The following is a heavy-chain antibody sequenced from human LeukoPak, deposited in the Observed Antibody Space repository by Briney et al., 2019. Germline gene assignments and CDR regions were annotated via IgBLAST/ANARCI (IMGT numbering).Heavy chain of an antibody. D-gene: IGHD5-18*01. Sequence: GGSLRLSCAASGFTFSSYAMSWVRQAPGKGLEWVSAISGSGGSTYYADSVKGRFTISRDNSKNTLYLQMNSLRAEDTAVYYCAKDGYSYGYISHPPSYFDYWGQGTLVTVSS. CDR2: ISGSGGST. V-gene: IGHV3-23*01. J-gene: IGHJ4*02. CDR3: AKDGYSYGYISHPPSYFDY. CDR1: GFTFSSYA.